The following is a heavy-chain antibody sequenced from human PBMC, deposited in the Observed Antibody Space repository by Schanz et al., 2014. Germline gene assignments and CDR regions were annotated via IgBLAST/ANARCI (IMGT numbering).Heavy chain of an antibody. CDR3: ARDTTWRLDL. CDR2: VFPNGIT. CDR1: GGSIRSGTYY. Sequence: QVQLQESGPGLVKPSQTLSLTCTVSGGSIRSGTYYWSWIRQPAGKALEWVGRVFPNGITIYNPPLKTRVPIPRDTTKNQFSLPLTSLTAADTAVYYCARDTTWRLDLWGRGTLVTVSS. J-gene: IGHJ2*01. D-gene: IGHD1-1*01. V-gene: IGHV4-61*02.